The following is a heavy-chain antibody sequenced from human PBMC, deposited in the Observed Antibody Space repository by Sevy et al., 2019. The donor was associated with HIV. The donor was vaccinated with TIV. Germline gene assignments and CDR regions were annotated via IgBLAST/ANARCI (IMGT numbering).Heavy chain of an antibody. Sequence: GGSLRLSCAASGFTFSSYGMHWVRQAPGKGLEWVSYISSSGSTIYYADSVKGRFTISRDNAKNSLYLQMNSLRAEDTAVYYCARVGFLEWLSPYGMDVWGQGTTVTVSS. CDR1: GFTFSSYG. V-gene: IGHV3-48*04. CDR2: ISSSGSTI. J-gene: IGHJ6*02. CDR3: ARVGFLEWLSPYGMDV. D-gene: IGHD3-3*02.